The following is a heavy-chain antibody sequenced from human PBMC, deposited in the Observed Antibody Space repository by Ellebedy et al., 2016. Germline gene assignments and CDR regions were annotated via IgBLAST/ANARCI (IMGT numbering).Heavy chain of an antibody. Sequence: GESLKISCAASGFTFSDRYMDWVRQAPGKGLEWVGRSRDKVHSYTTEYAASVKGRFTISRDESKNSMYLQMNSLKTEDTAVYYCTRGGTATTDRYYYHMDVWGQGTTVTVSS. CDR3: TRGGTATTDRYYYHMDV. D-gene: IGHD4-17*01. V-gene: IGHV3-72*01. CDR2: SRDKVHSYTT. CDR1: GFTFSDRY. J-gene: IGHJ6*02.